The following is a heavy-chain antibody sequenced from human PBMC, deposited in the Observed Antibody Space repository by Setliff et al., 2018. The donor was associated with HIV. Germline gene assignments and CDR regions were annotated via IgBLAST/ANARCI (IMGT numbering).Heavy chain of an antibody. D-gene: IGHD2-15*01. J-gene: IGHJ4*01. CDR2: ISGSGGST. V-gene: IGHV3-23*01. Sequence: GESLKISCAASGFTFNTYAMSWVRQAPGKELEWVSVISGSGGSTFYADSVKGRFTISRDNSKNTLYLLMNGLRVEDTAVYYCAKDGISGGAYPPYYFDYWGHGTLVTVSS. CDR1: GFTFNTYA. CDR3: AKDGISGGAYPPYYFDY.